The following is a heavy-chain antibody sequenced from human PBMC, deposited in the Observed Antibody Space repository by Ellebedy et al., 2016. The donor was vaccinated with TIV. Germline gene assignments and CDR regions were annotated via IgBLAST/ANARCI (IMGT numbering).Heavy chain of an antibody. Sequence: ESLKISCAASGFTFSSYVMSWVRQAPGKGLEWVSTISGSGDSTHYADSVKGRFTISRDNSKNTLYLQMNRLRAKDTAEYYCAKDRYCNCCICYLADYWGQGTQVTVSS. CDR3: AKDRYCNCCICYLADY. CDR1: GFTFSSYV. D-gene: IGHD2-15*01. CDR2: ISGSGDST. V-gene: IGHV3-23*01. J-gene: IGHJ4*02.